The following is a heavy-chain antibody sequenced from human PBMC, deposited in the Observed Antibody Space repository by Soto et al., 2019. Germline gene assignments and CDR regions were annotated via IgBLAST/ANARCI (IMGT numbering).Heavy chain of an antibody. CDR3: AREGASRSDYIWVGVIVTAGYYYMDV. Sequence: GGSLRLSCAASGFTFSSYGMHWVRQAPGKGLEWVAVIWYDGSNKYYADSVKGRFTISRDNSKNTLYLQMNSLRAEDTAVYYCAREGASRSDYIWVGVIVTAGYYYMDVWGKGTTVTVSS. V-gene: IGHV3-33*01. CDR1: GFTFSSYG. J-gene: IGHJ6*03. D-gene: IGHD3-16*02. CDR2: IWYDGSNK.